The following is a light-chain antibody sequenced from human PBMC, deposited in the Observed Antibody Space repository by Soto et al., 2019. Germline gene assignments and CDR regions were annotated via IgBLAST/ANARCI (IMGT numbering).Light chain of an antibody. CDR2: GAS. CDR3: QQYGSSPIT. CDR1: QSVSSY. J-gene: IGKJ5*01. Sequence: EIVLTQSPATLSLSPGERATLSCMASQSVSSYLAWYQQKPGQAPRLLIYGASSRATGIPDRFSGSGSGTDFTLTISRLEPEDFAVYYCQQYGSSPITFGQGTRLEIK. V-gene: IGKV3-20*01.